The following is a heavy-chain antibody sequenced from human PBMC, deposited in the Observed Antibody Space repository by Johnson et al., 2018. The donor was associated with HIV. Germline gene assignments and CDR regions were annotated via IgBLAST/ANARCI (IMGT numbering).Heavy chain of an antibody. CDR2: ISYDGSNK. CDR3: ARDRMGGPIDI. Sequence: QVQLVESGGGVVQPGRSLRLSCAASGFTFSSYGMHWVRQAPGKGLEWVAVISYDGSNKYYPDSVTGRFTISRDNSKNTLYLQMNSLRAGDTAVYYCARDRMGGPIDIWGQGTMVTVSS. CDR1: GFTFSSYG. J-gene: IGHJ3*02. V-gene: IGHV3-30*03. D-gene: IGHD3-16*01.